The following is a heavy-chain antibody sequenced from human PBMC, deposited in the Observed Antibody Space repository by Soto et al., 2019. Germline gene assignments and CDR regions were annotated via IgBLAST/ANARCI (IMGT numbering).Heavy chain of an antibody. Sequence: QVQLVQSGAEVKKPGASVKVSCKASGYIFTNDYIHWVRQAPGQGLEWMGIINPSGGSTNYLQKFQGRITMSRDTSTSTVYMELSRLRSEDTAVYVCARADYYDSSGFYYDCWGQGSLVTVSS. D-gene: IGHD3-22*01. CDR3: ARADYYDSSGFYYDC. CDR2: INPSGGST. V-gene: IGHV1-46*01. J-gene: IGHJ4*02. CDR1: GYIFTNDY.